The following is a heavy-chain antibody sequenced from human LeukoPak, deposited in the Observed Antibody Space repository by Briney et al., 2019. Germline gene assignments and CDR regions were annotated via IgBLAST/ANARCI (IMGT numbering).Heavy chain of an antibody. J-gene: IGHJ4*02. Sequence: SETLSLTCTVSGGSISSYYWSWIRQPPGKGLEWIGYIYYSGSTNYNPSLKSRVTISVDTSKNQFSLKLSSVTAADTAVYYCARTSSGSYPYYFDYWGQGTLVTVSS. D-gene: IGHD1-26*01. CDR1: GGSISSYY. CDR3: ARTSSGSYPYYFDY. V-gene: IGHV4-59*08. CDR2: IYYSGST.